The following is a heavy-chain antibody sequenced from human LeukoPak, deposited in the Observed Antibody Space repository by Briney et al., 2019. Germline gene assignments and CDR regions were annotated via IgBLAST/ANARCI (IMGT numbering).Heavy chain of an antibody. V-gene: IGHV3-20*04. CDR1: GFTFDDYG. CDR2: INWNGGST. J-gene: IGHJ2*01. D-gene: IGHD4-17*01. CDR3: AREIGDYGDYLIWYFDL. Sequence: GGSLRLSCAASGFTFDDYGMSWVRQAPGKGLEWVSGINWNGGSTGYADSVKGRFTISRDNAKNSLYLQMNSLRAEDTALYYCAREIGDYGDYLIWYFDLWGRGTLVTVSS.